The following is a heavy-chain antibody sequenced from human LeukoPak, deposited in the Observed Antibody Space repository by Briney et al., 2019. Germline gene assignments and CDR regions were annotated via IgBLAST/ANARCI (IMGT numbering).Heavy chain of an antibody. Sequence: GESLKISCKGSGYSFTSYWIGWVRQMPRKGPEWIGIIFPGDSDTRYSPSFQGQVTISADKSISTAYLQWSSLKASDTAMYYCARHVPAGYPWYYGMDVWGQGTTVTVSS. D-gene: IGHD6-25*01. CDR1: GYSFTSYW. CDR2: IFPGDSDT. V-gene: IGHV5-51*01. J-gene: IGHJ6*02. CDR3: ARHVPAGYPWYYGMDV.